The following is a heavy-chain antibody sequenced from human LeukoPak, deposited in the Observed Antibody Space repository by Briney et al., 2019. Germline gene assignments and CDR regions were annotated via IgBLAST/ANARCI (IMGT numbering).Heavy chain of an antibody. CDR3: AKWSGSYGQDLYS. CDR2: INQDGTEK. D-gene: IGHD3-3*01. CDR1: GFSFNNHW. Sequence: GGSLRLSCVVSGFSFNNHWMSWVRQAAGKSLEWVANINQDGTEKYYVGSVKGRFTISRDDSKNTLYLQMNSLRAEDTAVYYCAKWSGSYGQDLYSWGQGTLVTVAS. V-gene: IGHV3-7*03. J-gene: IGHJ4*02.